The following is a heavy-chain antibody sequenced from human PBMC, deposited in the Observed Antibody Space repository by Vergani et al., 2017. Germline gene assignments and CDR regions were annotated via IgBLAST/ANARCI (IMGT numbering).Heavy chain of an antibody. CDR2: IYYSGST. CDR1: GGSISSGDYY. V-gene: IGHV4-31*03. D-gene: IGHD6-6*01. Sequence: QAQLQESGPRLVKPSQTLSLTCTVSGGSISSGDYYWSWIRQPPGKGLEWIGYIYYSGSTYYNPSLKSRVSISVVTSKNQFSLKLTSVTAADTAVYYCARRGWGSSVGYFDYWGQGNLVTVSS. J-gene: IGHJ4*02. CDR3: ARRGWGSSVGYFDY.